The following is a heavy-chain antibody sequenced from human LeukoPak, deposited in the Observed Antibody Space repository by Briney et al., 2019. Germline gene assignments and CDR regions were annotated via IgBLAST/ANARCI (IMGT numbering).Heavy chain of an antibody. J-gene: IGHJ4*02. CDR1: GFTFSNAW. D-gene: IGHD2-2*02. Sequence: PGGSLRLSCAASGFTFSNAWMSWVRQAPGKGLEWVSAISRSGGSTAYADSVKGRFTISRDNSKNTLYLQMNSLRVEDTAVYYCAKDLWGFVEVAAILDYWGQGTLVTVSS. CDR3: AKDLWGFVEVAAILDY. CDR2: ISRSGGST. V-gene: IGHV3-23*01.